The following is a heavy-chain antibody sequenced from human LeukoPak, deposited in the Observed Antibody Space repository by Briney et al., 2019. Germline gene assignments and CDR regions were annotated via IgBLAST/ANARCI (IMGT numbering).Heavy chain of an antibody. CDR1: GGSFSGYY. CDR2: IYYSGST. Sequence: SETLSLTCAVYGGSFSGYYWGWIRQPPGKGLEWIGSIYYSGSTYYNPSLKSRVTISVDTSKNQFSLKLSSVTAADTAVYYCARSRTYYDFWSGYPRASGWFDPWGQGTLVTVSS. CDR3: ARSRTYYDFWSGYPRASGWFDP. V-gene: IGHV4-34*01. J-gene: IGHJ5*02. D-gene: IGHD3-3*01.